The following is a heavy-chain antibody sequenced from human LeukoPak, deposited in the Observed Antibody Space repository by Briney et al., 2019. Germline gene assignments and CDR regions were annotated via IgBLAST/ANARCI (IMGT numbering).Heavy chain of an antibody. CDR1: GFTFSSYG. J-gene: IGHJ4*02. CDR3: AVTYYYGSGSWR. V-gene: IGHV3-53*01. Sequence: PGGTLRLSCAASGFTFSSYGMSWVRQAPGKGLEWVSVIYSGGSTYYADSVKGRFTISRDNSKNTLYLQMNSLRAEDTAVYYCAVTYYYGSGSWRWGQGTLVTVSS. D-gene: IGHD3-10*01. CDR2: IYSGGST.